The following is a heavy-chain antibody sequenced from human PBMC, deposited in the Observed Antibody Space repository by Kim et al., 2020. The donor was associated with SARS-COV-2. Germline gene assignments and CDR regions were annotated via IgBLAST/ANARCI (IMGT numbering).Heavy chain of an antibody. Sequence: GGSLRLSCAASGFTFSSYGMHWVRQAPGKGLEWVAVISYDGSNKYYADSVKGRFTISRDNSKNTLYLQMNSLRAEDTAVYYCARDQWPYGDYVTLNYWGQGTLVTVSS. D-gene: IGHD4-17*01. CDR1: GFTFSSYG. J-gene: IGHJ4*02. CDR3: ARDQWPYGDYVTLNY. V-gene: IGHV3-33*05. CDR2: ISYDGSNK.